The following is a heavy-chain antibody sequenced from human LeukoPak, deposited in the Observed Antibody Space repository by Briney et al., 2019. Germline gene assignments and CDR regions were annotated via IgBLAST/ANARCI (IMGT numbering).Heavy chain of an antibody. CDR1: GFTFSSYA. Sequence: GGSLRLSCAASGFTFSSYAMTWVRQAPGKGLEWVAVISYDGSNKYYADSVKGRFTISRDNSKNTLYLQMNSLRAEDTAVYYCAKDLYAYSNYHYGMDVWGQGTTVTVSS. V-gene: IGHV3-30*18. CDR2: ISYDGSNK. J-gene: IGHJ6*02. CDR3: AKDLYAYSNYHYGMDV. D-gene: IGHD4-11*01.